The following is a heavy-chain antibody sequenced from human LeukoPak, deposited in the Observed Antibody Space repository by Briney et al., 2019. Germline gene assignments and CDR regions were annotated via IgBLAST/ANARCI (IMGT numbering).Heavy chain of an antibody. D-gene: IGHD5-18*01. CDR3: TKGTIWLSFDY. CDR1: GFTFNIYG. J-gene: IGHJ4*02. Sequence: GVSLRLSCAASGFTFNIYGMHWVRQAPGKGLEWVAVTSYDGRYKYYADSVKGRFTISRDNSKNSLYLQMNSLRAEDTAVYYCTKGTIWLSFDYWGQGTLVTV. V-gene: IGHV3-30*18. CDR2: TSYDGRYK.